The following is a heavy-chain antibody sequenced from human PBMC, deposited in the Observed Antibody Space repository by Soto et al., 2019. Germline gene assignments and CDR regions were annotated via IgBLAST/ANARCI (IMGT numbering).Heavy chain of an antibody. CDR1: GGSVSSGSYY. V-gene: IGHV4-61*01. D-gene: IGHD3-9*01. CDR3: ARDSRYYDILTGYYTVYYGMDV. J-gene: IGHJ6*02. Sequence: SETLSLTCTVSGGSVSSGSYYWSWIRQPPGKGLEWIGYIYYSGSTNYNPSLKSRVTISVDTSKNQFSLKLSSVTAADTAVYYCARDSRYYDILTGYYTVYYGMDVWGQGTTVTVSS. CDR2: IYYSGST.